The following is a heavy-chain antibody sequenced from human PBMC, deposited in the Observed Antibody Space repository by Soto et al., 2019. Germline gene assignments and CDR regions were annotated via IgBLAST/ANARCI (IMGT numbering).Heavy chain of an antibody. J-gene: IGHJ6*02. V-gene: IGHV5-51*01. CDR2: IYPGDSDT. CDR1: GYSFASYW. D-gene: IGHD6-6*01. Sequence: EVQLVQSGAEVKKPGESLKISCQGSGYSFASYWIGWVRQMPGKDLEWMGIIYPGDSDTRYSPSFQGQVTISADKSLRTAYLQWTSLKASDTALYSCARTRSFTLGFYYDGMDVWGQGTTVTVSS. CDR3: ARTRSFTLGFYYDGMDV.